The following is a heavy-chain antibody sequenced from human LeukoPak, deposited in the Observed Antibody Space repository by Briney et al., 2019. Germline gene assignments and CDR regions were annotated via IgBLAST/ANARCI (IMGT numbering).Heavy chain of an antibody. Sequence: GGSLRLSCAASGFTFSSYAMSWVRQAPGKGLEWVSAISGSGGSTYYVDSVKGRFTISRDNSKNTLYLQMNSLRAEDTAVYYCAKVPYYDILTGYYMFDYWGQGTLVTVSS. CDR1: GFTFSSYA. J-gene: IGHJ4*02. CDR2: ISGSGGST. D-gene: IGHD3-9*01. CDR3: AKVPYYDILTGYYMFDY. V-gene: IGHV3-23*01.